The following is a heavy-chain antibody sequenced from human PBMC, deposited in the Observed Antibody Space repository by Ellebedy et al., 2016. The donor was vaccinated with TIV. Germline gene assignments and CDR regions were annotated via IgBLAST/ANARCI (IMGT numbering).Heavy chain of an antibody. CDR3: TTLGYCSGASCDHTDGGAFDL. J-gene: IGHJ3*01. CDR1: GFAFSNAW. CDR2: IKGTDAGGTT. V-gene: IGHV3-15*01. D-gene: IGHD2-15*01. Sequence: PGGSLRLSCRGSGFAFSNAWMSWVRQAPGKGLEWVGRIKGTDAGGTTDYAASVKGRFTISRADVKNTLYLQMNSLKTEDTALYHCTTLGYCSGASCDHTDGGAFDLWGQGTMVTVSS.